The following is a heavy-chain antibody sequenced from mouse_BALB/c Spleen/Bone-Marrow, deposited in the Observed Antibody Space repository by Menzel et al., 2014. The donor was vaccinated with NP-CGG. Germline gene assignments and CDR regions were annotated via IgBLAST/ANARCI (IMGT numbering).Heavy chain of an antibody. V-gene: IGHV1-77*01. D-gene: IGHD1-1*01. CDR1: GYTFTDYV. J-gene: IGHJ2*01. CDR2: IYPGSGST. CDR3: DYYESSYFVY. Sequence: QVQLQQSGPELVKPGASVKMSCKASGYTFTDYVISWVKQSTGQGLEWIGEIYPGSGSTYYNEKFKGKATLTADKSSNTPYSQLSSLTSGDSAVYFCDYYESSYFVYWGQGTTLTVSS.